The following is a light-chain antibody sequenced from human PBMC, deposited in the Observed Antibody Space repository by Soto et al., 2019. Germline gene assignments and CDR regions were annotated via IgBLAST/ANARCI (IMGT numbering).Light chain of an antibody. V-gene: IGLV2-14*03. CDR1: SSDVGGYNY. J-gene: IGLJ2*01. CDR3: SSYTSSSRGV. Sequence: QSALTQPASVSGSPGQSITISCTGTSSDVGGYNYVSWYQQHPGKAPKLMIYDVNNRPSGVSNRFSGSKSGNTASLTISGLQADDEADYYCSSYTSSSRGVFGGGTKLTVL. CDR2: DVN.